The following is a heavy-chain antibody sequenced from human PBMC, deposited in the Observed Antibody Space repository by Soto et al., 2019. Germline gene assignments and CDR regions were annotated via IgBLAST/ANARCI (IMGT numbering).Heavy chain of an antibody. CDR3: ARDAPDIVATTPDY. Sequence: PGGSLRLSCAASGFTFSSYSMNWVRQAPGKGLEWVSSISSSSSYIYYADSVKGRFTISRDNAKNSLYLQMNSLRAEDTAVYYCARDAPDIVATTPDYWGQGTLVTVSS. D-gene: IGHD5-12*01. CDR2: ISSSSSYI. CDR1: GFTFSSYS. J-gene: IGHJ4*02. V-gene: IGHV3-21*01.